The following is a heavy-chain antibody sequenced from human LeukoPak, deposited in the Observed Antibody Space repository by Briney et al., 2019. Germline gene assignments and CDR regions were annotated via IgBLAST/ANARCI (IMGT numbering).Heavy chain of an antibody. CDR3: ARVGSRWELPDYYYYMDV. CDR1: GYTFTSYA. V-gene: IGHV7-4-1*02. Sequence: ASVKVSCKASGYTFTSYAMNWVRQAPGQGLEWMGWINTNTGNPTYAQGFTGRFVFSLDTSVSTAYLQISSLKAEDTAVYYCARVGSRWELPDYYYYMDVWGKGTTVTVSS. J-gene: IGHJ6*03. CDR2: INTNTGNP. D-gene: IGHD1-26*01.